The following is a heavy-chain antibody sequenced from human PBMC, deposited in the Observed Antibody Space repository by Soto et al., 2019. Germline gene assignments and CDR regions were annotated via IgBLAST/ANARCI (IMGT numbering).Heavy chain of an antibody. CDR2: IYSGGST. V-gene: IGHV3-66*01. CDR3: ATDPGIAVAGFDY. D-gene: IGHD6-19*01. CDR1: GFTVSSNY. J-gene: IGHJ4*02. Sequence: PGGSLRLSCAASGFTVSSNYMSWVRQAPGKGLEWVSVIYSGGSTYYADSVKGRFTISRDNSKNTLYLQMNSLRAEDTAVYYCATDPGIAVAGFDYWGQGTLVTVSS.